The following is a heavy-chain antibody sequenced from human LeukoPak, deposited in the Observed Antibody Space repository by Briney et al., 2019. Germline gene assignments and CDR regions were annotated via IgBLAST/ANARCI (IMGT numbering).Heavy chain of an antibody. CDR3: SRMLYCSGGSCSSDY. CDR1: GYTFGDYA. V-gene: IGHV3-49*04. Sequence: GGSLRLSCTASGYTFGDYAMTWVRQAPGKGLEWVGFISRKAYGETAEYAASVKGRFTLSRDDSKSIAYLQMNRLETEDTAVYFCSRMLYCSGGSCSSDYGGQGTLVTVSS. CDR2: ISRKAYGETA. D-gene: IGHD2-15*01. J-gene: IGHJ4*02.